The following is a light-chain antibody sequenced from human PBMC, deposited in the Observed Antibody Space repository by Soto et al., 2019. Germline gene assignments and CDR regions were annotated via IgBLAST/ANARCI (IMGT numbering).Light chain of an antibody. CDR1: QSISSRY. CDR2: GAS. Sequence: EIVLTQSPGTLSLSPGERAALSCRASQSISSRYLAWYQQKPGQAPRLLIFGASSRAAGIPDRFSGSGSGTDFTLTISRLEPEDFAVYSCQHYDNSLYAFGQGTKLEIK. CDR3: QHYDNSLYA. J-gene: IGKJ2*01. V-gene: IGKV3-20*01.